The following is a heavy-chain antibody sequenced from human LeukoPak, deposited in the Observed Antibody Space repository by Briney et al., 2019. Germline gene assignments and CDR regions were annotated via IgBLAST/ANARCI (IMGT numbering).Heavy chain of an antibody. V-gene: IGHV3-74*01. CDR3: ARGRGPYGWFDP. J-gene: IGHJ5*02. CDR1: GFDLSAYW. D-gene: IGHD3-10*01. CDR2: KSSDGSNT. Sequence: GGSLRLSCAASGFDLSAYWMHWVRPVPGKGLVWVSRKSSDGSNTNYADSVKGRFTVSRDNAKNTLYLQMNSLRVEDTAVYYCARGRGPYGWFDPWGQGTLVTVSS.